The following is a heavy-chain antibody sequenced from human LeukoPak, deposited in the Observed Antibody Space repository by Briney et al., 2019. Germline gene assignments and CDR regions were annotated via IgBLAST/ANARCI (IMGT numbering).Heavy chain of an antibody. CDR1: GFTFSSHG. D-gene: IGHD4-17*01. CDR2: ISPNGVIT. J-gene: IGHJ1*01. Sequence: PGGSLRLSCAASGFTFSSHGMNWVRQAPGKGLEWVSGISPNGVITYYADSVKGRFTISRVNSKNTLYLQMNSLRAEDTAVYYCAKENYGDSTGGRFQHWGQGTLVTVSS. CDR3: AKENYGDSTGGRFQH. V-gene: IGHV3-23*01.